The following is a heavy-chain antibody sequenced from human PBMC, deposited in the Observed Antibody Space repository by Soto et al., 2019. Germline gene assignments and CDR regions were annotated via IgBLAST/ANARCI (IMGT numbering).Heavy chain of an antibody. D-gene: IGHD6-25*01. J-gene: IGHJ4*02. CDR2: ISGTGGTT. CDR3: AKFFVETGGSSGWPWSFHF. Sequence: EVQLLESGGGLVQPGESLRLSCAASGFTFSSYAMSWVRQAPGKGLEWVSAISGTGGTTYYADSVKGRFTISRDNSRNTLHLQMNSLRAEDTAIYYCAKFFVETGGSSGWPWSFHFWGQGTLVTVSS. V-gene: IGHV3-23*01. CDR1: GFTFSSYA.